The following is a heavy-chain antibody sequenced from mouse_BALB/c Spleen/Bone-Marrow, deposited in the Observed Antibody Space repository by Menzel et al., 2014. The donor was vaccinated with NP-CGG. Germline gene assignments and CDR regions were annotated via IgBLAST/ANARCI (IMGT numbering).Heavy chain of an antibody. D-gene: IGHD2-1*01. CDR2: IYPGNVNT. V-gene: IGHV1S56*01. CDR3: ARDYYDNFLFDC. CDR1: GYTFTHYY. J-gene: IGHJ2*01. Sequence: QVQLQQSGPELVKPGASVRISCKASGYTFTHYYIHWVKQRPGQGLEWIGWIYPGNVNTKYNEKFKGKATLTADESSSTAYMQLSSLTSEDSAVYFCARDYYDNFLFDCWGQGTTLTVSS.